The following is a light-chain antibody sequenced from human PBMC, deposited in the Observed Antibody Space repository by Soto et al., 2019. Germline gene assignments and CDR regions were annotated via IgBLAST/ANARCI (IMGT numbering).Light chain of an antibody. J-gene: IGLJ1*01. V-gene: IGLV2-14*01. CDR2: EVS. Sequence: QSVLTQPASVSGSPGQSITISCTGTSSDVGGYKYVSWYQQHPGKAPKLMIYEVSNRPSGVSNRFCGSKSGNTASLTISGLQAEDEADYYCSSYTSSSTRVFGTGTRSPS. CDR1: SSDVGGYKY. CDR3: SSYTSSSTRV.